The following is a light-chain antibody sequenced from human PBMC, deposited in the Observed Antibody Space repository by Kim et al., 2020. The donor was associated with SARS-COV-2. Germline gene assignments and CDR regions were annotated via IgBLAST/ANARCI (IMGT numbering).Light chain of an antibody. J-gene: IGKJ4*01. Sequence: ASVGDRVTITCRASQSISSWLAWYQQKPQKAPKLLIYKASNLQSGVPSRFSGRGSATEFTLTISSLQPDDFATYYCQQYQTYPLTFGGGTKVDIK. CDR3: QQYQTYPLT. CDR1: QSISSW. V-gene: IGKV1-5*03. CDR2: KAS.